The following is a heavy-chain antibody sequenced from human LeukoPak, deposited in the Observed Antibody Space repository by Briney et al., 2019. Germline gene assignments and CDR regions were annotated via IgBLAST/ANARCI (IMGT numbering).Heavy chain of an antibody. CDR1: GFTFSDYY. V-gene: IGHV3-11*01. D-gene: IGHD3-10*01. Sequence: GGSLRLSCAASGFTFSDYYMSWIRQAPGKGLEWVSYISSSGSSMYYADSVKGRFTISRDNAKNSLYLQMNSLRAEDTAVYHCARAKGSYSFDYWGQGTLVTVSS. CDR3: ARAKGSYSFDY. J-gene: IGHJ4*02. CDR2: ISSSGSSM.